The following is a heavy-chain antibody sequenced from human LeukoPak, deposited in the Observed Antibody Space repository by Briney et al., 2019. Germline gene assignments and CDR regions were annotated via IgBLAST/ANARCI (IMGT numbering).Heavy chain of an antibody. CDR2: IYTSGST. Sequence: PSETLSLTCTVSGGSISSGSYYWSWIRQPAGKGLEWIGRIYTSGSTNYNPSLKSRVTISVDTSKNQFSLKLGSVTAADTAVYYCARDLAGTGGYCSGGSCSSTYYYYYYMDVWGKGTTVTISS. J-gene: IGHJ6*03. V-gene: IGHV4-61*02. D-gene: IGHD2-15*01. CDR3: ARDLAGTGGYCSGGSCSSTYYYYYYMDV. CDR1: GGSISSGSYY.